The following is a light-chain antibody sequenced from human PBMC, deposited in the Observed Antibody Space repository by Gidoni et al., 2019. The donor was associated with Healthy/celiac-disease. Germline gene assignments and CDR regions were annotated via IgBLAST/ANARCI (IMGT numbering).Light chain of an antibody. Sequence: DIQMTQSPSSLSASVGDRVPITCRASQSISSYLNWYQQKPGKAPKVLIYAASSLQSGVPSRCSGSGSGTDFTLTISSLQFEDFATYYGQQSYSTPLTFGGGTKVEIK. CDR1: QSISSY. CDR3: QQSYSTPLT. CDR2: AAS. V-gene: IGKV1-39*01. J-gene: IGKJ4*01.